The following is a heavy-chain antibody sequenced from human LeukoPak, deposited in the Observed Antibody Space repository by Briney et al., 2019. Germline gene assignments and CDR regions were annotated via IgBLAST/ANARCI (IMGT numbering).Heavy chain of an antibody. CDR2: INQDGSER. V-gene: IGHV3-7*01. J-gene: IGHJ4*02. D-gene: IGHD3-10*01. CDR1: GFTFSSFW. CDR3: ARDRSTSGRQY. Sequence: PGGSLRLSCAASGFTFSSFWMAWVRQGPGKGLECGANINQDGSERHYVDSLKGRFTVSRDNAKNSLYLQMNTLRAEDTAVYYCARDRSTSGRQYWGQGTLVTVSS.